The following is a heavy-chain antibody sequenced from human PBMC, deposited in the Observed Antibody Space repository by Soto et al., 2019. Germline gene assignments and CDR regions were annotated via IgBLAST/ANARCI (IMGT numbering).Heavy chain of an antibody. CDR3: GKEGRGSGWSVCNF. Sequence: VQLLESGGGLVQPGGSLRLSCAASGFPFRDYAMNWVRQAPGKGLEWVSDISGNGDSARYADSVKGRFTVSRDNSRDTLYLQMNSLRVDDTAVYYCGKEGRGSGWSVCNFWGQGTLVTVSS. V-gene: IGHV3-23*01. J-gene: IGHJ4*02. CDR1: GFPFRDYA. D-gene: IGHD6-19*01. CDR2: ISGNGDSA.